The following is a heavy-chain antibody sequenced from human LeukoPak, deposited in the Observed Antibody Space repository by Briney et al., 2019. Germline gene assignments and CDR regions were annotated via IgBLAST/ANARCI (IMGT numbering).Heavy chain of an antibody. CDR2: IYYSGST. V-gene: IGHV4-39*07. Sequence: SETLSLTCTVSGGSISSSSYYWGWIRQPPGKGLERIGSIYYSGSTYYNPSLKSRVTISVDTSKNQFSLKLSSVTAADTAVYYCARGDYRNAHDYWGQGTLVTVSS. CDR1: GGSISSSSYY. CDR3: ARGDYRNAHDY. J-gene: IGHJ4*02. D-gene: IGHD4-17*01.